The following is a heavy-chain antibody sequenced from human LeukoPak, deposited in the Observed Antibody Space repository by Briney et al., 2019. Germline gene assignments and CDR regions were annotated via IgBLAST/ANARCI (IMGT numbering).Heavy chain of an antibody. CDR3: AKDLGLLWFGELLEGGWFDP. Sequence: PGGSLRLSCAASGFTFRSYAMSWVRQAPGKGLEWVSGISGSGGSTYYADSVKGRFTISRDNSKNTLYLQMNSLRAEDTAVYYCAKDLGLLWFGELLEGGWFDPWGQGTLVTVSS. CDR1: GFTFRSYA. CDR2: ISGSGGST. J-gene: IGHJ5*02. V-gene: IGHV3-23*01. D-gene: IGHD3-10*01.